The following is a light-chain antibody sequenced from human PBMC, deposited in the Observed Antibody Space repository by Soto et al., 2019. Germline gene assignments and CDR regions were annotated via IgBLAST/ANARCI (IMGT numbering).Light chain of an antibody. V-gene: IGKV3-20*01. J-gene: IGKJ1*01. CDR3: QQYGSSPT. CDR2: DVS. CDR1: QSVSSNY. Sequence: TQSPSTLSASVGDRVTITCRASQSVSSNYLAWYQQKPDQAPRLVIYDVSGRATGIPDRFSGSGSGTDFTLTISRLEPEDFAVYYCQQYGSSPTFGQGTKVEIK.